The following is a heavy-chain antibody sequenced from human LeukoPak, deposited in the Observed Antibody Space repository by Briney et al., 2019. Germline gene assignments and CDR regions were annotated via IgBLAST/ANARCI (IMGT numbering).Heavy chain of an antibody. Sequence: SETLSLTCTVSGGSINSSSYYWGWIRQPPGKGLEWIGSIYYSGSTYYNPSLKSRVTISVDTSKNQFSLKLSSVTAADTAVYYCARASIISYSSPPSGYFDYWGQGTLVTVSS. CDR2: IYYSGST. CDR3: ARASIISYSSPPSGYFDY. J-gene: IGHJ4*02. D-gene: IGHD6-13*01. CDR1: GGSINSSSYY. V-gene: IGHV4-39*07.